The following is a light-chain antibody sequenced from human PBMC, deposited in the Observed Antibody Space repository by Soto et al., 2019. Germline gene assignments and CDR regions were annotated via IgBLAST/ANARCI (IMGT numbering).Light chain of an antibody. J-gene: IGKJ4*01. CDR1: QSVGSN. Sequence: EIAMTQSPATLSVSPGERATLSCRASQSVGSNLAWYRQKPGQAPRLLIYGASTRAIGIPATFSGSGSGTEFTLTISSLQSEDFATYYCLQYDNWPPLTFGGGTKVEIK. CDR3: LQYDNWPPLT. V-gene: IGKV3-15*01. CDR2: GAS.